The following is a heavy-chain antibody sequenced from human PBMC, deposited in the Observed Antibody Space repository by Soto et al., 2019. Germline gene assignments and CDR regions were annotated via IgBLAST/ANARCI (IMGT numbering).Heavy chain of an antibody. CDR3: ARIWGYSSSSQNWFDP. CDR2: INHSGST. J-gene: IGHJ5*02. CDR1: GGSFSGYY. Sequence: SETLSLTCAVYGGSFSGYYWSWIRQPPGKGLEWIGEINHSGSTNYNPSLKSRVTISVDTSKNQFSLKLSSVTAADTAVYYCARIWGYSSSSQNWFDPWGQGTLVTVSS. D-gene: IGHD6-6*01. V-gene: IGHV4-34*01.